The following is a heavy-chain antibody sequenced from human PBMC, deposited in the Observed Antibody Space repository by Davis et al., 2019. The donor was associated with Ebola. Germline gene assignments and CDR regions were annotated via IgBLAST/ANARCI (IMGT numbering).Heavy chain of an antibody. CDR2: IYPGDSDT. J-gene: IGHJ4*02. CDR1: GYSFTTYW. Sequence: GESLKISCKGSGYSFTTYWIGWVRQMPGKGLEWMGIIYPGDSDTRYSPSFQGQVTISADKSMSTAYLQWTSLKASDTAMYYCTRHATRDTSGKTGIDYWGQGTQVTVSS. CDR3: TRHATRDTSGKTGIDY. D-gene: IGHD1-1*01. V-gene: IGHV5-51*01.